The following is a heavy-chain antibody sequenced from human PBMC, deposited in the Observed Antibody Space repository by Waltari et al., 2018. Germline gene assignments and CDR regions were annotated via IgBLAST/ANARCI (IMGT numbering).Heavy chain of an antibody. J-gene: IGHJ5*02. CDR2: VRGSGKS. D-gene: IGHD2-15*01. Sequence: QLQLQESGPGLVRPSGTLSLRCDVSGDSMSTSDCWSWVRQSPQKGLEWIGQVRGSGKSNYNPPFASRVTVSLDTSNNQFSLKMTSATAADTAIYYCARDRGRGLYLDAWGPGTLVTVSP. CDR1: GDSMSTSDC. V-gene: IGHV4-4*02. CDR3: ARDRGRGLYLDA.